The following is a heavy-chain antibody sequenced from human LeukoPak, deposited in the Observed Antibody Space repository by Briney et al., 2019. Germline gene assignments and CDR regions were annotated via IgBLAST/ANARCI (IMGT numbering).Heavy chain of an antibody. J-gene: IGHJ4*02. CDR1: GFTFTSYN. CDR2: ISGGNTYI. D-gene: IGHD2-21*02. Sequence: GGSLRLSCAASGFTFTSYNMHWARQAPGKGLEWVSSISGGNTYIYYADSVKGRFTISRDNAKNLVSLQINGLSAEDTAVYYCVRDHGGGDWSYWGQGTLVTVSS. CDR3: VRDHGGGDWSY. V-gene: IGHV3-21*01.